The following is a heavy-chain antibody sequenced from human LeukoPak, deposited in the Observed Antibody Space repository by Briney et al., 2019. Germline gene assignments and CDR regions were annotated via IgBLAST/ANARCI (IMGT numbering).Heavy chain of an antibody. D-gene: IGHD3-10*01. CDR3: ARGVRTYYGSGSYCDY. CDR1: GGSLSGYY. Sequence: SETLSLTCAVYGGSLSGYYWSWIRQPPGKGLEWIGEINHSGSTNYNPSLKSRVTISVDTSKNQFSLKLSSVTAADTAVYYCARGVRTYYGSGSYCDYWGQGTLVTVSS. V-gene: IGHV4-34*01. J-gene: IGHJ4*02. CDR2: INHSGST.